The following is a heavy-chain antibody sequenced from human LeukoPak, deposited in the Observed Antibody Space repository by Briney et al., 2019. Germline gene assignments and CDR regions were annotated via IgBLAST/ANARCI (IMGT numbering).Heavy chain of an antibody. J-gene: IGHJ4*02. CDR2: YIPMFGTA. V-gene: IGHV1-69*01. CDR3: AGASSKWELSF. D-gene: IGHD1-26*01. CDR1: GGTFSRYA. Sequence: SVKVSCKASGGTFSRYAITWVRQAPGQGLEWMGGYIPMFGTANYAQNFQNRVTISADESTSTFSMEVSSLRPEDTAVYFCAGASSKWELSFWGQGTLVTVSS.